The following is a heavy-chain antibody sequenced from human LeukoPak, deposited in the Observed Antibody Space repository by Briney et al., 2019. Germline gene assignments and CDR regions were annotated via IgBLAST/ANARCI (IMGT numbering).Heavy chain of an antibody. CDR2: IYYSGST. V-gene: IGHV4-59*01. CDR3: ARDYYDPGDNWFDP. J-gene: IGHJ5*02. CDR1: GGSISSYY. Sequence: PSETLSLTCTVSGGSISSYYWSWIRQPPGKGLEWIGYIYYSGSTNYNPSLKSRVTISVDTSKNQFSLKLSSVTAADTAVYYCARDYYDPGDNWFDPWGQGTLVTVSS. D-gene: IGHD3-22*01.